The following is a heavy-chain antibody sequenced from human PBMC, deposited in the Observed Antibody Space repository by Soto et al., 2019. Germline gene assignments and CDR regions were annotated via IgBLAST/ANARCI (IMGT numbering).Heavy chain of an antibody. Sequence: GESLKISCAASGFTFSNYAMNWVRQAPGKGLEWVSAISNSFSDGNTHYADSVKGRFTISRDNDKNTVFLEMNSLRAEDTAVYYCAKVFSPERGNYFDYWGQGTLVTVSS. CDR3: AKVFSPERGNYFDY. CDR1: GFTFSNYA. CDR2: ISNSFSDGNT. D-gene: IGHD1-1*01. J-gene: IGHJ4*02. V-gene: IGHV3-23*01.